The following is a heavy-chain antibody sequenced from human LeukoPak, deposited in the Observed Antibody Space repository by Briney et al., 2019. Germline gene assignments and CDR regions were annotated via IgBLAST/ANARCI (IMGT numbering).Heavy chain of an antibody. CDR3: ARDQNTYSRPHLDFVY. CDR1: GFTFSSYS. D-gene: IGHD4-11*01. CDR2: ISSSSSYI. J-gene: IGHJ4*02. Sequence: PGGSLRLSCAASGFTFSSYSMNWVRQAPGKGLEWVSSISSSSSYIYYADSVKGRFTISRDNAKNSLYLQMNSLRAEDTAVYYCARDQNTYSRPHLDFVYWGQGTLVTVSS. V-gene: IGHV3-21*01.